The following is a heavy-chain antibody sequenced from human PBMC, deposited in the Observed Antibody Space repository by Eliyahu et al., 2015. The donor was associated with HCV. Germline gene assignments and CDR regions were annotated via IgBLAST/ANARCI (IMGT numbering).Heavy chain of an antibody. CDR3: ARDHYRFLEWLDYFDH. Sequence: QVQLVESGGGVVQPKKSLRLSCAASGFTFRDYAMHWVRQAPGKGLEWVAGILYDGSKKYYADSVKGRFTISRDNSKNTLNLQMNSLRVEDTAVYYCARDHYRFLEWLDYFDHWGQGTQVTV. V-gene: IGHV3-33*05. CDR1: GFTFRDYA. J-gene: IGHJ4*02. D-gene: IGHD3-3*01. CDR2: ILYDGSKK.